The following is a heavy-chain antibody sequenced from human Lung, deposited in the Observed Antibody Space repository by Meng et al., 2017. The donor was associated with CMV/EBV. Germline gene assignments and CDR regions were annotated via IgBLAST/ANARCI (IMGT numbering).Heavy chain of an antibody. CDR3: AKAVYGSSSEGY. CDR2: IRYDGSNK. V-gene: IGHV3-30*02. Sequence: GGSXRLSCAASGFTFSSYGMHWVRQAPGKGLEWVAFIRYDGSNKYYADSVKGRFTISRDNSKNTLYLQMNSLRAEDTAVYYCAKAVYGSSSEGYWGQGTRVTVSS. D-gene: IGHD6-13*01. J-gene: IGHJ4*02. CDR1: GFTFSSYG.